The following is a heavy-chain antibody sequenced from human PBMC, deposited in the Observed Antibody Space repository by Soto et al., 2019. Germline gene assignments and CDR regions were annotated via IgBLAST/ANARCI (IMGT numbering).Heavy chain of an antibody. Sequence: LSLTCTVSGGSISSGGYYWSWVRQHPGKGLEWIGYIYYSGSTYYNPSLKSRVTISVDTSKNQFSLKLSSVTAADTAVYYCARSRWFGEFPFDYWGQGTLVTVSS. V-gene: IGHV4-31*03. CDR1: GGSISSGGYY. CDR2: IYYSGST. J-gene: IGHJ4*02. CDR3: ARSRWFGEFPFDY. D-gene: IGHD3-10*01.